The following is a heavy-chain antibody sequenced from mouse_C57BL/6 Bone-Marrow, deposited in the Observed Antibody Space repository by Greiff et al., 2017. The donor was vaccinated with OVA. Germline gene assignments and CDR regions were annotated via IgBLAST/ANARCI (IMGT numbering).Heavy chain of an antibody. CDR2: ISGGGGNT. D-gene: IGHD2-12*01. V-gene: IGHV5-9*01. CDR3: ARHQIYDGGFAY. J-gene: IGHJ3*01. Sequence: DVMLVESGGGLVKPGGSLKLSCAASGFTFSSYTMSWVRQTPEKRLEWVATISGGGGNTYYPDSVKGRFTISRDNAKNTLYLQMSSLRSEDTALYYCARHQIYDGGFAYWGQGTLVTVSA. CDR1: GFTFSSYT.